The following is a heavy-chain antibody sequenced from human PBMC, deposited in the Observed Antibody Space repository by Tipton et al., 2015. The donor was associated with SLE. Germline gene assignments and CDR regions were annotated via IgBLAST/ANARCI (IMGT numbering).Heavy chain of an antibody. CDR3: ARRGTIAVAGNYDMDV. J-gene: IGHJ6*03. Sequence: GSLRLSCAASGFTFSSYSMNWVRQAPGKGLEWVSSISSSSSYIYYADSVKGRFTISRDNAKNSLYLQMNSLKTEDTAVYYCARRGTIAVAGNYDMDVWGKGTTVTVSS. D-gene: IGHD6-19*01. CDR1: GFTFSSYS. CDR2: ISSSSSYI. V-gene: IGHV3-21*04.